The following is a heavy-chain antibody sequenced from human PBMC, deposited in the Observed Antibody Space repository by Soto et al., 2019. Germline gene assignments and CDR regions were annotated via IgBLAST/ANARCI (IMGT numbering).Heavy chain of an antibody. CDR2: ISYDGSNK. CDR1: VFTFSSYG. Sequence: GWSLRLSCAASVFTFSSYGMHWFRQAPGKGLEWVAVISYDGSNKYYADSVKGRFTISRDNSKNTLYLQMNSLRAEDTAVYYCAKDVRRYSSGWYGLLAYWGQGTTVTVSS. V-gene: IGHV3-30*18. J-gene: IGHJ6*02. D-gene: IGHD6-19*01. CDR3: AKDVRRYSSGWYGLLAY.